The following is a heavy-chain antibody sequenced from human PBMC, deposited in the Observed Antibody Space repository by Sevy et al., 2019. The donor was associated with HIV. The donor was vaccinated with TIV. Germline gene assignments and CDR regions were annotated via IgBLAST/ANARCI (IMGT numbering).Heavy chain of an antibody. J-gene: IGHJ6*02. CDR1: GSSFESFA. Sequence: GGSLRLSCAASGSSFESFAMNWVRQAPGKGLEWVAYISKSSSYIYYADSVKGRFTISRDNAKNSLFRQMNSLGAEDTAIYYCTRGSGIDYYEKGMDLWGQGTTVTVSS. CDR2: ISKSSSYI. V-gene: IGHV3-21*04. CDR3: TRGSGIDYYEKGMDL. D-gene: IGHD3-22*01.